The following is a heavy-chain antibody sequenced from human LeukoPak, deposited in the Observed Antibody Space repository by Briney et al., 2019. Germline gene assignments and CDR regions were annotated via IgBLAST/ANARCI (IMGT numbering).Heavy chain of an antibody. Sequence: GGSLRLSCAASGFTFDDYSMHWVRQAPGQGLEWVSLITWDGGTTYYADTVKGRFTISRDNSKNSLHMQMNSLRAEDTALYYCVKAWGNTSASMDVWGKGTTVTVSS. D-gene: IGHD4-23*01. CDR2: ITWDGGTT. CDR1: GFTFDDYS. CDR3: VKAWGNTSASMDV. J-gene: IGHJ6*03. V-gene: IGHV3-43D*04.